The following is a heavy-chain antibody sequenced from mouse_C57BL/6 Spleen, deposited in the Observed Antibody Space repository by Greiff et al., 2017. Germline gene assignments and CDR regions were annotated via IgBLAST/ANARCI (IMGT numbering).Heavy chain of an antibody. CDR1: GYTFTDYE. Sequence: QVQLQQSGAELVRPGASVTLSCKASGYTFTDYEMHWVKQTPVHGLEWIGAIDPDTGGTAYNQKFKGKAILTADKSSSTAYMELRSLTSEDSAVYYCTRRDYYGSDDYWGQGTTLTVSS. CDR2: IDPDTGGT. CDR3: TRRDYYGSDDY. J-gene: IGHJ2*01. D-gene: IGHD1-1*01. V-gene: IGHV1-15*01.